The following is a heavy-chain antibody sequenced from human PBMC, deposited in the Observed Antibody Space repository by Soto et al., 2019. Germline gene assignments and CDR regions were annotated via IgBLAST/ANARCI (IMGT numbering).Heavy chain of an antibody. V-gene: IGHV4-59*01. CDR1: GGSISSYY. CDR3: ARSPRSIAAGGIEY. Sequence: SETLSLTCTVSGGSISSYYWSWIRQPPGKGLEWIGYIYYSGSTNYNPSLKSRVTISVDTSKNKFSLKLSSVTAADTAVYYCARSPRSIAAGGIEYRGQGFLVTVSS. J-gene: IGHJ4*02. CDR2: IYYSGST. D-gene: IGHD6-13*01.